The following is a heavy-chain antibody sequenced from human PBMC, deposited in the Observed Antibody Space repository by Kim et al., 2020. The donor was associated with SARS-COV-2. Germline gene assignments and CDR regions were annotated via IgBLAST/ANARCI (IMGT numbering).Heavy chain of an antibody. V-gene: IGHV1-18*04. CDR3: ARGVDYYDSSDYYIVFDS. Sequence: ASVRVSCKASGYTFKNYGISWVRKAPGQGLEWMGWISPYNGKAKYAQKFQGRVTVTTDTSASTAYMELGSLRSDDTAVYYCARGVDYYDSSDYYIVFDSW. D-gene: IGHD3-22*01. CDR2: ISPYNGKA. J-gene: IGHJ4*01. CDR1: GYTFKNYG.